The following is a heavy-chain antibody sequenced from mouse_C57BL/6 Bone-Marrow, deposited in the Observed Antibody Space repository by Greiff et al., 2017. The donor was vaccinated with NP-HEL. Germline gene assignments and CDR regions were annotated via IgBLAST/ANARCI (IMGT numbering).Heavy chain of an antibody. V-gene: IGHV1-15*01. D-gene: IGHD2-1*01. J-gene: IGHJ1*03. CDR3: TRGGVGNYFDV. Sequence: QLQQSGAELVRPGASVTLSCKASGYTFTDYEMHWVKQTPVHGLEWIGAIDPETGGTAYNQKFKGKAILTADKSSSTAYMELRSLTSEDSAVYYCTRGGVGNYFDVWGTGTTVTVSS. CDR2: IDPETGGT. CDR1: GYTFTDYE.